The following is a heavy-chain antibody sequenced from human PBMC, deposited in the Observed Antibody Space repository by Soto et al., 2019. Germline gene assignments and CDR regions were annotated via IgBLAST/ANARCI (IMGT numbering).Heavy chain of an antibody. CDR3: AISQDRGGRTTFIY. CDR2: INWKSDI. CDR1: GFTFDDNA. J-gene: IGHJ4*02. D-gene: IGHD3-16*01. V-gene: IGHV3-9*01. Sequence: PGGSLRLSCAVSGFTFDDNAMHWVRQAPEKGLEWVSGINWKSDIGYADSVKGRFTISRDNAESSLYLQMNSLRAEDTASYYCAISQDRGGRTTFIYWGQGTQVTVSS.